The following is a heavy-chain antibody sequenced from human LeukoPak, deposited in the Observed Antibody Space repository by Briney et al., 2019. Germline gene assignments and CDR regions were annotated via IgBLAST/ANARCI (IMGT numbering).Heavy chain of an antibody. CDR2: ISGSGGTT. J-gene: IGHJ6*03. CDR3: AKDRRSDGWGSPSGYMDV. CDR1: GFTFATYS. V-gene: IGHV3-23*01. D-gene: IGHD3-10*01. Sequence: GGSLRLSCAVSGFTFATYSMSWVRQTPGKGLEWVSSISGSGGTTYNADSVKGRSTISRDNSKNTLYLQMNSLRAEETAVYYCAKDRRSDGWGSPSGYMDVWGKGTTVTVSS.